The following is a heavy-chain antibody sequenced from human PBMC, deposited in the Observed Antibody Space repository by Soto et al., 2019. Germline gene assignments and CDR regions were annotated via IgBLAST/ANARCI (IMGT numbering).Heavy chain of an antibody. CDR2: SRNKDHSYSR. D-gene: IGHD2-8*02. CDR3: VRGHWSFDY. Sequence: PGGALGLSCTASGVTLSDHYMDWVRQAPGKGLEWVARSRNKDHSYSREYAASVKGRFTISRDDSKNSLYLQMSSLKAEDTAVYYCVRGHWSFDYWGQGTVVPVSS. V-gene: IGHV3-72*01. CDR1: GVTLSDHY. J-gene: IGHJ4*02.